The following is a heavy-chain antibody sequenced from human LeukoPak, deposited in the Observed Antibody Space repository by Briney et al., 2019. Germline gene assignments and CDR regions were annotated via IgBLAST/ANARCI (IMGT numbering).Heavy chain of an antibody. D-gene: IGHD6-13*01. V-gene: IGHV4-39*07. Sequence: SETLSLTCTVSAGSISTSSYYWDWIRQPPGTGLEWIGSIYYTGSTYYNPSLKSRVTISVDTSKDQFSLKLSSVTAADTAVYYCATYSSSWYYASDYWGQGALVTVSS. J-gene: IGHJ4*02. CDR2: IYYTGST. CDR1: AGSISTSSYY. CDR3: ATYSSSWYYASDY.